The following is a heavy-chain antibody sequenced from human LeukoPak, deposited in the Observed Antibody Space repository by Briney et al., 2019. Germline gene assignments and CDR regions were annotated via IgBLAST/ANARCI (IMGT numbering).Heavy chain of an antibody. J-gene: IGHJ4*02. CDR2: ISASGGST. CDR3: AKGYCSSTNCKESFFDS. Sequence: GGSLRLSCAASGFTFSSYAMNWVRQAPGKGLEWVSTISASGGSTYYFVKGRFTISRDNSKNTLYLQMNSLRAEDTAVYYCAKGYCSSTNCKESFFDSWGQGTLVTVSS. CDR1: GFTFSSYA. D-gene: IGHD2-2*01. V-gene: IGHV3-23*01.